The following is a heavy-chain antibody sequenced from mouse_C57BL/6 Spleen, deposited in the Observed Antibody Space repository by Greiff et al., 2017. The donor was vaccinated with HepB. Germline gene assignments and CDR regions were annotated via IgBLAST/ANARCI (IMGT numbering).Heavy chain of an antibody. J-gene: IGHJ1*03. Sequence: QVQLQQPGAELVRPGSSVKLSCKASGYTFTSYWMHWVKQRPIQGLEWIGNIDPSDSETHYNQKFKDKATLTVDKSYSTAYMQLRSLTSEDSAVYYCARTQYYGYWYFDVWGTGTTVTVSS. CDR2: IDPSDSET. CDR1: GYTFTSYW. D-gene: IGHD1-1*01. CDR3: ARTQYYGYWYFDV. V-gene: IGHV1-52*01.